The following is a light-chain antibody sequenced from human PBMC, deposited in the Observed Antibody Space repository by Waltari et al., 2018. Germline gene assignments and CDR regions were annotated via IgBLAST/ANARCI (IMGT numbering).Light chain of an antibody. V-gene: IGKV3-15*01. CDR1: QTIGRS. J-gene: IGKJ1*01. Sequence: ETVVTQSPATLFVSPGERATLSCRTSQTIGRSLAWYQQRPGQAPRLVIYGASIRATGIPARFSGSGSETEFALTISGLLPEDSAVYYCQQYNNWPPGTFGQGTKVEI. CDR2: GAS. CDR3: QQYNNWPPGT.